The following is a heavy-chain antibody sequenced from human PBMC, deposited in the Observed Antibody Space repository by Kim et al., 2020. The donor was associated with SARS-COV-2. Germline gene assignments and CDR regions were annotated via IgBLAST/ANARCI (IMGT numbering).Heavy chain of an antibody. J-gene: IGHJ4*02. CDR3: ARGGSGWVYYFDY. Sequence: SETLSLTCTVSGGSISSSSYYWGWIRQPPGKGLEWIGSIYYSGSTYYNPSLKSRVTISVDTSKNQFSLKLSSVTAADTAVYYCARGGSGWVYYFDYWGQG. CDR2: IYYSGST. CDR1: GGSISSSSYY. V-gene: IGHV4-39*07. D-gene: IGHD6-19*01.